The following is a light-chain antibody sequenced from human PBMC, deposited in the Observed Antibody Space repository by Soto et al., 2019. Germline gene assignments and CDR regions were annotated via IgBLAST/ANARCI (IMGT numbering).Light chain of an antibody. Sequence: DIVMTQSPATLSVSPGETASLSCRANREVSSKVVWYQRKSGQSPRVLVYGASIRATGVPDRFSGSGSGTEFVLTISGLQADDLAVYYCHQYHMWPSWTFGQGTKVDIK. CDR1: REVSSK. CDR3: HQYHMWPSWT. V-gene: IGKV3-15*01. CDR2: GAS. J-gene: IGKJ1*01.